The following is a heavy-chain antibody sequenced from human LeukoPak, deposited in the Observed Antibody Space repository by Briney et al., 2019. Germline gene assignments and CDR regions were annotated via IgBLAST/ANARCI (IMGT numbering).Heavy chain of an antibody. V-gene: IGHV4-34*01. CDR3: ARLHYYDSSGPDDY. J-gene: IGHJ4*02. Sequence: SETLSLTCAVYGGSFSGYYWSWLRQPPGKGLEWIGEINHSGSTNYNPSLKSRVTIPVDTSKNQFSLKLSSVTAADTAVYYCARLHYYDSSGPDDYWGQGTLVTVSS. D-gene: IGHD3-22*01. CDR2: INHSGST. CDR1: GGSFSGYY.